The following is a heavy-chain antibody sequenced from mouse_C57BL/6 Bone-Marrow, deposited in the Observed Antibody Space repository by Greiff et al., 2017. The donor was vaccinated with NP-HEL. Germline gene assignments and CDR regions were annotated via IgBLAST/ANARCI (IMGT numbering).Heavy chain of an antibody. CDR3: ARNRGGIYYGYDGGYFDV. Sequence: VQLKESGPGLVQPSQSLSITCTVSGFSLTSYGVHWVRQSPGKGLEWLGVIWSGGSTDYNAAFISRLSISKDNSKSQVFFKMNSLQADDTAIYYCARNRGGIYYGYDGGYFDVWGTGTTVTVSS. J-gene: IGHJ1*03. CDR1: GFSLTSYG. CDR2: IWSGGST. D-gene: IGHD2-2*01. V-gene: IGHV2-2*01.